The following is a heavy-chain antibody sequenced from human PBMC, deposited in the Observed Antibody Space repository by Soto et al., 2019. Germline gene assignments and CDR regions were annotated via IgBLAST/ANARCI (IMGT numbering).Heavy chain of an antibody. D-gene: IGHD4-17*01. CDR3: AMGDGYGDLYYFAY. V-gene: IGHV1-18*01. CDR2: ISAYNGNT. Sequence: VKIGRTASGDTLYISGIAGVRKTPGQGLEWMGWISAYNGNTNYAQKLQGRVTMTTDTSTSTAYMELRSLRSDDTAVYYCAMGDGYGDLYYFAYRGQGTLVTVSS. CDR1: GDTLYISG. J-gene: IGHJ4*02.